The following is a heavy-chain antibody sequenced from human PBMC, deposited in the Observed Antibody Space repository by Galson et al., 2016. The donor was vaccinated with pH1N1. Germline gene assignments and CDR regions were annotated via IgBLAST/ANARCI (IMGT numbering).Heavy chain of an antibody. CDR1: GYRFSSSW. Sequence: QSGAEVKKPGESLKISCQGSGYRFSSSWIGWVRQMPGKGLEWMGIIYLGCSHSSYSPSFQGQVTISADKSINIVYLQWSSLKASDTAIYYCATQNEYGDYRGDAFDIWGQGTLVTVSS. V-gene: IGHV5-51*01. J-gene: IGHJ3*02. CDR2: IYLGCSHS. D-gene: IGHD4-17*01. CDR3: ATQNEYGDYRGDAFDI.